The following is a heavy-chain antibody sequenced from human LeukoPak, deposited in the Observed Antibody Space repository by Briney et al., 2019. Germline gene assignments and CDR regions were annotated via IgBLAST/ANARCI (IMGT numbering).Heavy chain of an antibody. CDR3: ARRGYYFEYFHH. CDR1: GGSISSYY. J-gene: IGHJ1*01. V-gene: IGHV4-59*01. CDR2: IYYSGST. D-gene: IGHD3-22*01. Sequence: SETLSLTCTVSGGSISSYYWSWIRQPPGKGLEWIGYIYYSGSTNYNPSLKSRVTISVDASKNQFSLKLSSVTAADTAVYYCARRGYYFEYFHHWGQGTLVTVSS.